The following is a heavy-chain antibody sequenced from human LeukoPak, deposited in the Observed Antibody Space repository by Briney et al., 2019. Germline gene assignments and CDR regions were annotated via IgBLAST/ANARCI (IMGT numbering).Heavy chain of an antibody. D-gene: IGHD3-3*01. J-gene: IGHJ4*02. Sequence: GGSLRLSCVASGFTFTNHAMSWVRQAPGKGLEWVANIKLDGSEKNYVDSVKGRFTISRDNTKNSLYLQMNSLRVEDTAVFYCARDQYDTWSRRGNFDSWGQGTLVIVSS. CDR1: GFTFTNHA. CDR3: ARDQYDTWSRRGNFDS. CDR2: IKLDGSEK. V-gene: IGHV3-7*03.